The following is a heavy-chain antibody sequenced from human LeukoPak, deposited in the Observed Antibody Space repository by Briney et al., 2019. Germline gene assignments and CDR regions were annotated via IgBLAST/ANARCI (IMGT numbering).Heavy chain of an antibody. V-gene: IGHV4-38-2*02. CDR2: IYHGGTT. J-gene: IGHJ6*03. CDR1: GYSISSGYY. Sequence: SETLSLTCTVSGYSISSGYYWGWIRQPPGKGLEWIGIIYHGGTTYSNPTLKSRFTISVDTSKNPFSLKLSSVTAADTAVYYWARHGRYSSSWGDYYYYMDGWGKGTTVTVSS. D-gene: IGHD6-6*01. CDR3: ARHGRYSSSWGDYYYYMDG.